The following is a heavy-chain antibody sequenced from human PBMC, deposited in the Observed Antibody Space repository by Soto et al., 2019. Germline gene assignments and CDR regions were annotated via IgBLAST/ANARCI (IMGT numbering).Heavy chain of an antibody. V-gene: IGHV4-31*03. CDR3: ARETAFSIVEVHFDY. CDR2: IYYSGST. D-gene: IGHD3-16*02. Sequence: SETLSLTCTVSGGSISSGGYYWSWIRQHPGKGLEWIGYIYYSGSTYYNPSLKSRVTISVDTSKNQFSLKLSSVTAADTTVYYCARETAFSIVEVHFDYWGQGTLVTVSS. J-gene: IGHJ4*02. CDR1: GGSISSGGYY.